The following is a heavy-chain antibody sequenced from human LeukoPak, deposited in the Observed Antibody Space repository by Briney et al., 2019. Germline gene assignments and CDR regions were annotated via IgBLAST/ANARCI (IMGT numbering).Heavy chain of an antibody. CDR2: IYYSGST. J-gene: IGHJ3*02. CDR1: GGSISSYY. Sequence: SETLSLTCTVSGGSISSYYWSWIRQPPGKGLEWIGYIYYSGSTNYNPSLKSRVTISVDTSKNQFSLKLSSVTAADTAVYYCARVRDYYDSSGRNAFDIWGQGTMVTVSS. D-gene: IGHD3-22*01. V-gene: IGHV4-59*01. CDR3: ARVRDYYDSSGRNAFDI.